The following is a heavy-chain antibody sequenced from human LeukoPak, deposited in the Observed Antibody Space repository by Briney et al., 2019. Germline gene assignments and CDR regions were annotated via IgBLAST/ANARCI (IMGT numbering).Heavy chain of an antibody. CDR1: GGSFSGYY. V-gene: IGHV4-34*01. CDR3: ARRGPPRTLLRGVKSGWFDP. J-gene: IGHJ5*02. D-gene: IGHD3-10*01. CDR2: FNHSRST. Sequence: PSETLSLTCAVYGGSFSGYYWSWIRQPPGKGLEWIGEFNHSRSTNYNPSLKSRVTISVDTSKNQFSLKLSSVTAADTAVYYCARRGPPRTLLRGVKSGWFDPWGQGTLVTVSS.